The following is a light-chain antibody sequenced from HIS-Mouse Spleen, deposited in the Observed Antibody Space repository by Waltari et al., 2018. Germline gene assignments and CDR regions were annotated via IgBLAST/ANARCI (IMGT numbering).Light chain of an antibody. CDR2: RNN. V-gene: IGLV1-47*01. J-gene: IGLJ2*01. CDR1: SSHLGSNY. Sequence: QSVLTQPPSASGTPGQRVPISCSGSSSHLGSNYVYWYQQLPGTAPKLLIYRNNQRPSGVPDRFSGSKSGTSASLAISGLRSEDEADYYCAAWDDSLSGPVFGGGTKLTVL. CDR3: AAWDDSLSGPV.